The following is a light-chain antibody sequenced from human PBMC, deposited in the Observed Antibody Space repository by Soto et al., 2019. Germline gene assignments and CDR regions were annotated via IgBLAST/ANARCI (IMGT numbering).Light chain of an antibody. CDR1: SSDVSRYNY. V-gene: IGLV2-14*01. J-gene: IGLJ1*01. Sequence: QPVLTQPASVSGSPGQSIAISCTGTSSDVSRYNYVSWYQQHPGKAPKLMIYEVSNRPSGVSNRFSGSKSGNTASLTISGLQAEDEADYYCSAYTTTSTTLYVFGSGTKVTVL. CDR3: SAYTTTSTTLYV. CDR2: EVS.